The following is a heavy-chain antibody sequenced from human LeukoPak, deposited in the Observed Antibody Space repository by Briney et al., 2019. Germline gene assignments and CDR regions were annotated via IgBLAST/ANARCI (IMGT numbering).Heavy chain of an antibody. Sequence: SETLSLTCAVYGGSFSGYYWSWIRQPPGKGLEWIGEINHSGSTNYNPSLKSRVTISVDTSKNQFSLKLSSVTAADTAVYYCARSSPPYYYDSSGSDYWGQGTLVTVSS. CDR3: ARSSPPYYYDSSGSDY. CDR2: INHSGST. V-gene: IGHV4-34*01. J-gene: IGHJ4*02. CDR1: GGSFSGYY. D-gene: IGHD3-22*01.